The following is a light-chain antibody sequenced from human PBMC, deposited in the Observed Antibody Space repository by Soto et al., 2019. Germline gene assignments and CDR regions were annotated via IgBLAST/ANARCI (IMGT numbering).Light chain of an antibody. CDR3: QQSYSTPRT. CDR2: AAS. J-gene: IGKJ3*01. CDR1: QSIRSD. V-gene: IGKV1-39*01. Sequence: DIQMTQSPSSLSASVGDRVTITCRASQSIRSDLNWYQQKPGKAPNLLIYAASSLQSGVPPRFSGSGSGTDFTLTITSLQPEDFATYYCQQSYSTPRTFGPGTKVDIK.